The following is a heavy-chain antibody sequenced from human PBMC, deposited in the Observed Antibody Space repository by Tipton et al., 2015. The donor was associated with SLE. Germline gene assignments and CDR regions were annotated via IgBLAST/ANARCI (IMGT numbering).Heavy chain of an antibody. D-gene: IGHD1-26*01. V-gene: IGHV3-21*01. CDR1: GFTFSNYN. Sequence: LRLSCAASGFTFSNYNMNWVRQAPGKGLEWVSSISSSSSYIYYADSLKGRFTIFRDNAKNSLYLQMNSLRAEDTAVYYCARGEQWESRVGYFDYWGQGTLVTVSS. CDR3: ARGEQWESRVGYFDY. J-gene: IGHJ4*02. CDR2: ISSSSSYI.